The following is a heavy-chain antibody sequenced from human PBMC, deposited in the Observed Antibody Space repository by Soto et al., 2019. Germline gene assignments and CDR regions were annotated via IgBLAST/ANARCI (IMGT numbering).Heavy chain of an antibody. J-gene: IGHJ3*02. CDR3: ARGADYISLPGDDAFDI. CDR2: LYNTGST. D-gene: IGHD3-16*01. CDR1: GASISRFY. V-gene: IGHV4-59*01. Sequence: TLSLTCTVSGASISRFYWSWIRQSPGKGLEWIGYLYNTGSTIYNPSLKSRVTISVDTSKNQFSLKLSSVTAADTAVYYCARGADYISLPGDDAFDIWGQGTMVTVSS.